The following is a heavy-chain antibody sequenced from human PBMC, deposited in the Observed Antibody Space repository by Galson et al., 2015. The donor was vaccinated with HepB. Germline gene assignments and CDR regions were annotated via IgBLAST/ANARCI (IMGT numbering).Heavy chain of an antibody. D-gene: IGHD3-10*01. Sequence: SVKVSCKASGYTFTSYGISWVRQAPGQGLEWMGWISAYNGNTNYAQKLQGRVTITADESTSTAYMELSSLRAEDTAIYYCAKDVYGSGGSDYWGQGTLVTVSS. CDR3: AKDVYGSGGSDY. CDR1: GYTFTSYG. V-gene: IGHV1-18*01. J-gene: IGHJ4*02. CDR2: ISAYNGNT.